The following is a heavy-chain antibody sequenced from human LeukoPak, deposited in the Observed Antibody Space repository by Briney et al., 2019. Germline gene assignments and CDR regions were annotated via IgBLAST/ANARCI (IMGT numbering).Heavy chain of an antibody. J-gene: IGHJ4*02. D-gene: IGHD6-6*01. V-gene: IGHV5-51*01. CDR3: ARQGYSSSSRFDY. CDR2: IYPGDSDT. CDR1: GYTFTNYW. Sequence: GESLKISCKGSGYTFTNYWIGWVRQMPGKGLEWMGIIYPGDSDTRYSPSFRGQVTISADKSISTAYLQWSSLKASDTAMYYCARQGYSSSSRFDYWGQGALVTVSS.